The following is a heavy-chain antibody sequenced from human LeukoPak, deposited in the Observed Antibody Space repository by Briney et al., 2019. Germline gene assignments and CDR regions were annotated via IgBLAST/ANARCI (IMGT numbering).Heavy chain of an antibody. J-gene: IGHJ6*04. D-gene: IGHD2-2*02. CDR2: IYYSGST. CDR1: GGSISSGDYY. Sequence: SETLSLTCTVPGGSISSGDYYWSWIRQPPGKGLEWIGYIYYSGSTYYNPSLKSRVTISVDTSKNQFSLKLSSVTAADTAVYYCARDRIVVVPAAITLYYYYGMDVWGKGTTVTVSS. V-gene: IGHV4-30-4*01. CDR3: ARDRIVVVPAAITLYYYYGMDV.